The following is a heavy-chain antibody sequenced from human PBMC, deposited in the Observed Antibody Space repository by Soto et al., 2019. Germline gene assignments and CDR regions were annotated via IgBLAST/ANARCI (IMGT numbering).Heavy chain of an antibody. J-gene: IGHJ3*02. Sequence: AGGSLRLSCAASGFTFDDYAMHWVRQAPGKGLEWVSGISWNSGSIGYADSVKGRFTTSRDNAKNSLYLQMNSLRAEDTALYYCAKDMSYGSGSYTAFDIWGQGTMVTVSS. D-gene: IGHD3-10*01. CDR2: ISWNSGSI. CDR3: AKDMSYGSGSYTAFDI. CDR1: GFTFDDYA. V-gene: IGHV3-9*01.